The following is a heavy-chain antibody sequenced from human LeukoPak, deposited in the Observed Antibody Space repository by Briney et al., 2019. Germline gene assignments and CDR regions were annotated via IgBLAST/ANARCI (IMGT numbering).Heavy chain of an antibody. J-gene: IGHJ3*02. V-gene: IGHV4-59*01. D-gene: IGHD6-13*01. CDR2: IYYSGST. CDR3: ARVPPGSWFSYDAFDI. CDR1: GGSISSYY. Sequence: ASETLSLTCTVSGGSISSYYWSWIRQPPGKGLEWIGYIYYSGSTNYNPSLKSRVTISVDTSKNQFSLKLSSVTAADTAVYYCARVPPGSWFSYDAFDIWGQGTMVTVSS.